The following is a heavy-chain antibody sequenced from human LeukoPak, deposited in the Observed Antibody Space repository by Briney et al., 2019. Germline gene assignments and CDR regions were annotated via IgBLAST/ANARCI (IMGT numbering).Heavy chain of an antibody. Sequence: ASVKVSCKASGYTFTSYDINWVRQATGQGLEWMGWMNPNSGNTGYAQKFQGRVTMTRNTSISTAYMELSSLRSEDTAVYYCARAYDSSGYYYSSSRYYGMDVWGQGTTVTVSS. J-gene: IGHJ6*02. CDR3: ARAYDSSGYYYSSSRYYGMDV. V-gene: IGHV1-8*01. CDR2: MNPNSGNT. D-gene: IGHD3-22*01. CDR1: GYTFTSYD.